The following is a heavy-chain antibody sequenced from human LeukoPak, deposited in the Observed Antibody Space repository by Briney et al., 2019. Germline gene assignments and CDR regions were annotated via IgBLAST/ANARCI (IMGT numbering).Heavy chain of an antibody. CDR3: ARGVTRAAAGLMGY. V-gene: IGHV1-8*03. Sequence: ASVKVSCKASGYTFTSYGINWVRQATGQGLEWMGWMNPNSGNTGYAQKFQGRVTITRNTSISTAYMELSSLRSEDTAVYYCARGVTRAAAGLMGYWGQGTLVTVSS. J-gene: IGHJ4*02. CDR2: MNPNSGNT. CDR1: GYTFTSYG. D-gene: IGHD6-13*01.